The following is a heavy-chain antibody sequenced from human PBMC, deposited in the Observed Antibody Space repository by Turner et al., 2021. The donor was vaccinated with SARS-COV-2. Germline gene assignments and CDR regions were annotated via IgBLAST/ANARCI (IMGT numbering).Heavy chain of an antibody. V-gene: IGHV3-23*01. CDR1: GFSFGDSF. J-gene: IGHJ5*01. CDR2: IAAGADYT. Sequence: QLFESGGGLEESGKSLRLSCVASGFSFGDSFMAWVRQAPGKGLEFVSSIAAGADYTFYSDSVRGRFAVSRDNLKNTLYLEMNSLRVGDSALYYCARVASYYFDGRLWVGPLDTWGQGTLVSVS. CDR3: ARVASYYFDGRLWVGPLDT. D-gene: IGHD3-9*01.